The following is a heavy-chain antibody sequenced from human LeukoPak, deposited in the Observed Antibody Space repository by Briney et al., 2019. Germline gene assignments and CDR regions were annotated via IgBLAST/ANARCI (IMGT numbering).Heavy chain of an antibody. CDR2: INHSGST. D-gene: IGHD4-17*01. Sequence: PSETLSLTCAVYGGSFSGYYWSWIRQPPGKGLEWIGEINHSGSTNYNPSLKSRVTISVDTSKNQFSLKLSSVTAADTAVYYCARESRTTPYYYYYGMDVWGQGTTVTVSS. V-gene: IGHV4-34*01. J-gene: IGHJ6*02. CDR3: ARESRTTPYYYYYGMDV. CDR1: GGSFSGYY.